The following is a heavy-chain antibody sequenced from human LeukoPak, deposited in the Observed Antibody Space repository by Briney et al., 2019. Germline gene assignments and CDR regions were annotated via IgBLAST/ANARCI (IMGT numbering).Heavy chain of an antibody. CDR3: ARGPITTRSHFDY. V-gene: IGHV1-69*13. Sequence: SVKVSCKASGGTFSSYGISWVRQAPGQGLEWMGGIIPIFGTPNYAQKFQGRVTITADESTSTAYMELSSLRSEDTAVYYCARGPITTRSHFDYWGQGTLATVSS. D-gene: IGHD3-22*01. CDR1: GGTFSSYG. J-gene: IGHJ4*02. CDR2: IIPIFGTP.